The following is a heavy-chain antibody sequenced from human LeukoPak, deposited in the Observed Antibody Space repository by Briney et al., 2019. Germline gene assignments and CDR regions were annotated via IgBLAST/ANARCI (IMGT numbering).Heavy chain of an antibody. CDR3: ARAYYDSSGYYYVYFDD. Sequence: PGGSLRLSCAASGFTFSDHYMDWVRQAPGKGLEWVANIKKDGSEKYYVDSVKGRFTISRDNAKNSLYLQMNSLRAEDTAIYYCARAYYDSSGYYYVYFDDWGQGTLVTVSS. V-gene: IGHV3-7*01. D-gene: IGHD3-22*01. CDR1: GFTFSDHY. CDR2: IKKDGSEK. J-gene: IGHJ4*02.